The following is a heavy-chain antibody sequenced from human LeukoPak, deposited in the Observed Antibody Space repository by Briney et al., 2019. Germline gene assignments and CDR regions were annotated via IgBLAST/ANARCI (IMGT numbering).Heavy chain of an antibody. V-gene: IGHV4-39*07. D-gene: IGHD3-10*01. CDR3: ARDRGYIDY. CDR2: IYYSGST. J-gene: IGHJ4*02. Sequence: SETLSLTCTVSGGSISSSSYYWGWIRQPPGKGLEWIGSIYYSGSTYYNPSLKSRVTISVDTSKNQFSLKLSSATAADTAVYYCARDRGYIDYWGQGTLVTVSS. CDR1: GGSISSSSYY.